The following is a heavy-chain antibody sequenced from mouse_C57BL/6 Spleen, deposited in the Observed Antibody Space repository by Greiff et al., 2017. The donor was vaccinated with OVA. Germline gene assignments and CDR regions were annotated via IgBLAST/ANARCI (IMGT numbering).Heavy chain of an antibody. V-gene: IGHV1-26*01. CDR1: GYTFTDYY. D-gene: IGHD2-5*01. CDR2: INPNNGGT. CDR3: ARRGYSKDY. J-gene: IGHJ2*01. Sequence: EVQLQQSGPELVKPGASVKISCKASGYTFTDYYMNWVKQSHGKSLEWIGDINPNNGGTSYNQKFKGKATLTVDKSSSTAYMELRSLTSEDSAVYYCARRGYSKDYWGQGTTLTVSS.